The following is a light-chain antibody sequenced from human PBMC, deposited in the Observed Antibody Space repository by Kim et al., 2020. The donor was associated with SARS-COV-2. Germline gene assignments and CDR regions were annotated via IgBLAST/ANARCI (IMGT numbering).Light chain of an antibody. CDR2: WAS. CDR1: QSVFFSSDNKNY. CDR3: QQYYATLALT. J-gene: IGKJ4*01. V-gene: IGKV4-1*01. Sequence: DIVMTQSPDSLAVSLGERATINCKSSQSVFFSSDNKNYLAWYQQKPGQPPKLLISWASTRESGVPDRFSGSGSGTDFTLTISSLQAEDAAVYYCQQYYATLALTFGGGNKVDIK.